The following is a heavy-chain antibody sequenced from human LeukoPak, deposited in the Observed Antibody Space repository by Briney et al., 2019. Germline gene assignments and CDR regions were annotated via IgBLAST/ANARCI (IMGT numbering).Heavy chain of an antibody. Sequence: PSETLSLTCAVYGGSFSGYYWSWIRQPAGKGLEWIGRIYTSGSTNYNPSLKSRVTMSVDTSKNQFSLKLSSVTAADTAVYYCAREKYYYDSSGYLGDAFDIWGQGTMVTVSS. CDR3: AREKYYYDSSGYLGDAFDI. V-gene: IGHV4-4*07. CDR1: GGSFSGYY. CDR2: IYTSGST. D-gene: IGHD3-22*01. J-gene: IGHJ3*02.